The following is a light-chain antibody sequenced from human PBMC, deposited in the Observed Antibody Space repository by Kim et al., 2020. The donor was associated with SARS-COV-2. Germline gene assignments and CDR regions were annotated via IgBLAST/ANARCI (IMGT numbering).Light chain of an antibody. CDR2: MAY. CDR3: QQYQTYSFT. J-gene: IGKJ3*01. CDR1: QSIGDW. Sequence: DIQMTQSPSTLSASEGDRVIITCRASQSIGDWLAWYQHKPGKAPKLLIYMAYNLEKGVPSRFSGSGFGTEFTLTINSLQPDDFATYYCQQYQTYSFTFGPGTKVDIK. V-gene: IGKV1-5*03.